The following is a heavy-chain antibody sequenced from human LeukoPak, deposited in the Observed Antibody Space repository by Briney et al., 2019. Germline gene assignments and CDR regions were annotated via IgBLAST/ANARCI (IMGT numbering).Heavy chain of an antibody. CDR1: GFTFSSYW. CDR3: ARDPIVGATGYFDY. Sequence: GGSLRLSCAASGFTFSSYWMHWVRQAPGKGLVWVSRINSDGTSTSYADSVKGRFTISRDNAKNTLYLQMNSLRAEDTAVYYCARDPIVGATGYFDYWGQGTLVTVSS. J-gene: IGHJ4*02. CDR2: INSDGTST. D-gene: IGHD1-26*01. V-gene: IGHV3-74*01.